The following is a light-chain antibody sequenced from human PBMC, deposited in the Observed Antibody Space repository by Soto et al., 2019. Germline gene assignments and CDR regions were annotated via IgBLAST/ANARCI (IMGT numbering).Light chain of an antibody. J-gene: IGKJ2*02. Sequence: DIQMTQSPSSLSASVGDRVTITCRASQSISNYLNWYQQKPGKAPNLLIYGASSLQSGVPSRFSGSGSGTDFTLTISSLQPEDFATYYCQQSYSTPGTFGQGTKLEIK. CDR2: GAS. V-gene: IGKV1-39*01. CDR1: QSISNY. CDR3: QQSYSTPGT.